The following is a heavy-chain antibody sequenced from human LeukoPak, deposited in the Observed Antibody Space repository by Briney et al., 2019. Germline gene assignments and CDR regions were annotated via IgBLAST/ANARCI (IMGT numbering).Heavy chain of an antibody. J-gene: IGHJ4*02. CDR1: GFTLRNYA. CDR2: ISDSDKS. Sequence: GGSLRLSCAASGFTLRNYAMTWVRQAPGKGLEWVSSISDSDKSHYTDSVKGRFTISRDKSKSTLYLQMSSLRVEDTAVYYCARAFGHIDPFDYWGQGTLVTVSS. CDR3: ARAFGHIDPFDY. V-gene: IGHV3-23*01. D-gene: IGHD2-21*01.